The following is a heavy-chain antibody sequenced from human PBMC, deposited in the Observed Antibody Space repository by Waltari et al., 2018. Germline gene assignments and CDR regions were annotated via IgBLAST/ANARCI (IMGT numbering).Heavy chain of an antibody. V-gene: IGHV4-59*01. J-gene: IGHJ4*02. D-gene: IGHD3-10*01. CDR3: ARGRFGELYRHFDY. CDR1: GGSISSYY. CDR2: IYYSGST. Sequence: QVQLQESGPGLVKPSATLSLTCTVSGGSISSYYWSWIRQPPGKGLEWIGYIYYSGSTNDNPSLKSRVTISVDTSKNQFSLKLSSVTAADTAVYYCARGRFGELYRHFDYWGQGTLVTVSS.